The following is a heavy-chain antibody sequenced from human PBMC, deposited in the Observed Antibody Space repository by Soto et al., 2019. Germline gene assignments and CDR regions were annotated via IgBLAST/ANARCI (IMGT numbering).Heavy chain of an antibody. CDR3: AREGGYCSGGGCRYFDG. J-gene: IGHJ4*02. D-gene: IGHD2-15*01. CDR1: GFTFSTYS. Sequence: EVLLVESGGGLVQPGGSLRLSCAASGFTFSTYSMNWVRQAPGKGLEWVSSINTASYIYYADSVKSRFTISRDDAMNSLCLQMNSLRDEDTAVYYCAREGGYCSGGGCRYFDGWRQGTLFGVSS. CDR2: INTASYI. V-gene: IGHV3-21*01.